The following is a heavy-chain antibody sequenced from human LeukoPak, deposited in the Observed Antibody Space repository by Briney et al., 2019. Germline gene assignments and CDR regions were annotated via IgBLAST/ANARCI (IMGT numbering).Heavy chain of an antibody. V-gene: IGHV3-23*01. CDR2: ISGSGGST. CDR3: VYYYDSSGYYSDY. Sequence: GGSLRLSCAASGFTFSGYAMSWVRQAPGKGLEWVSAISGSGGSTYYADSVKGRFTISRDNSKNTLYLQMNSLRAEDTAVYYCVYYYDSSGYYSDYWGQGTLVTVSS. D-gene: IGHD3-22*01. CDR1: GFTFSGYA. J-gene: IGHJ4*02.